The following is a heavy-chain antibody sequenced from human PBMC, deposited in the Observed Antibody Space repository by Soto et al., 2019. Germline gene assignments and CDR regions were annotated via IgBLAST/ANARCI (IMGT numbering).Heavy chain of an antibody. D-gene: IGHD2-15*01. CDR2: ISSSSSYI. Sequence: PGGSLRLSCAASGFTFSSYSMNWVRQAPGMGLEWVSSISSSSSYIYYADSVKGRFTISRDNAKNSLYLQMNSLRAEDTAVYYCARDPTPPTHYGMDVWGQGTTVTVSS. CDR1: GFTFSSYS. V-gene: IGHV3-21*01. J-gene: IGHJ6*02. CDR3: ARDPTPPTHYGMDV.